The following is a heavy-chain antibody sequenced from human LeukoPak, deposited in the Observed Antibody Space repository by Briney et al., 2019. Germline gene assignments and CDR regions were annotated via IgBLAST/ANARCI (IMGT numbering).Heavy chain of an antibody. D-gene: IGHD6-13*01. CDR2: ISYDGSNR. CDR1: GFTFSSYN. Sequence: GRSLRLSCAASGFTFSSYNIHWVRQAPGKGLEWVALISYDGSNRYYADSVKGRFTISRDNSKDTLYLQMNSLRAEDTAVYYCAKDEGFRAAAEGTPDYWGQGTLVTVSS. CDR3: AKDEGFRAAAEGTPDY. V-gene: IGHV3-30*18. J-gene: IGHJ4*02.